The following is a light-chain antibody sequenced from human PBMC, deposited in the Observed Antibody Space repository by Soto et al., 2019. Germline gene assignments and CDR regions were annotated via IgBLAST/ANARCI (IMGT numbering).Light chain of an antibody. CDR2: ANN. CDR3: QSYDSSLSGSYV. Sequence: QSVLAQPPSVSGVPGQRVTISCTGNSSNIGAGFDVHWYQQLPGTAPRLLIYANNNRPSGVPDRFSGSKSGTSASLAITGLQAEDEADYYCQSYDSSLSGSYVFGTGTKVTVL. J-gene: IGLJ1*01. V-gene: IGLV1-40*01. CDR1: SSNIGAGFD.